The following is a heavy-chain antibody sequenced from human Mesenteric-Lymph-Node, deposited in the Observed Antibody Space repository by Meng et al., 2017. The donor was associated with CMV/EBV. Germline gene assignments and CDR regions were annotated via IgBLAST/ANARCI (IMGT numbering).Heavy chain of an antibody. V-gene: IGHV3-21*01. J-gene: IGHJ3*02. CDR2: ISKSSGHI. Sequence: GESLKISCAASGFIFSDYTMNWVRQPPGKGLEWVASISKSSGHIFYADSLRGRFSISRDNAKDLLYLQISDLRAEDTAVYYCASTISMAVIDAFDIWGQGTKVTVSS. CDR1: GFIFSDYT. D-gene: IGHD5-24*01. CDR3: ASTISMAVIDAFDI.